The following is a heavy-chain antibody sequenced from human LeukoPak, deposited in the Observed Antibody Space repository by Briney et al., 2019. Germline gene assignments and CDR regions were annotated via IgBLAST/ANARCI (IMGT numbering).Heavy chain of an antibody. CDR1: GGSISSSSYY. CDR2: IYYSGST. V-gene: IGHV4-39*07. J-gene: IGHJ4*02. D-gene: IGHD4-17*01. Sequence: SETLSLTCTVSGGSISSSSYYWGWIRQPPGKGLEWIGSIYYSGSTYYNPSLKSRVTISVDTSKNQFSLKLSSVTAADTAVYYCARCPIRAEVDYWGQGTLVTVSS. CDR3: ARCPIRAEVDY.